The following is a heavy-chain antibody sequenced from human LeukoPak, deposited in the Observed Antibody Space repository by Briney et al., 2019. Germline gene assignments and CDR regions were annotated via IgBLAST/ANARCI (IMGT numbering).Heavy chain of an antibody. CDR1: GFTFSSYA. CDR3: AKWVAYSSSSPKTEYFQH. Sequence: RPGGSLRLSCAASGFTFSSYAMSWVRQAPGKGLEWVSAIRGSGGSTYYADSVKGRFTISRDNSKNTLYLQMNSLRAEDTAVYYCAKWVAYSSSSPKTEYFQHWGQGTLVTVSS. J-gene: IGHJ1*01. V-gene: IGHV3-23*01. D-gene: IGHD6-6*01. CDR2: IRGSGGST.